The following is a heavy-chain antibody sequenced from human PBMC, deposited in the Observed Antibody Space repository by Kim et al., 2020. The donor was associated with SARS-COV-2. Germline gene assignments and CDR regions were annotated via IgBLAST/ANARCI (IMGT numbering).Heavy chain of an antibody. V-gene: IGHV1-18*04. D-gene: IGHD6-13*01. CDR1: GYTFTSYG. Sequence: ASVKVSCKASGYTFTSYGISWVRQAPGQGLEWMGWISAYNGNTNYAQKLQGRVTMTTDTSTSTAYMELRSLRSDDTAVYYCARDLGHSSSWSFGGYYYYGMDVWGQGTTVTVSS. CDR2: ISAYNGNT. J-gene: IGHJ6*02. CDR3: ARDLGHSSSWSFGGYYYYGMDV.